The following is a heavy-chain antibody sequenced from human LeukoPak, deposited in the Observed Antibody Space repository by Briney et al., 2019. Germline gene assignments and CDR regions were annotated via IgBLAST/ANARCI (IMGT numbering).Heavy chain of an antibody. CDR2: MNPNSGNT. CDR3: VLYDSSGYYFWY. J-gene: IGHJ4*02. Sequence: ASVKVSCKASGYTFTSYDINWVRQATGQGLEWMGWMNPNSGNTGYAQKFQGRVTMTRNTSISTAYMELSSLRAEDTAVYYCVLYDSSGYYFWYWGQGTLVTVSP. V-gene: IGHV1-8*01. CDR1: GYTFTSYD. D-gene: IGHD3-22*01.